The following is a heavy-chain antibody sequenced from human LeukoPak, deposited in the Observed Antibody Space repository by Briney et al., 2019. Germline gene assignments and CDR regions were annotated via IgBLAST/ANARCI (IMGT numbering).Heavy chain of an antibody. J-gene: IGHJ4*02. D-gene: IGHD3-3*01. CDR3: ARRYDFWSGYPTAFDY. Sequence: GGSVKVSCKASGYTFTGYYMYWVRQAPGQGLEWMGFINPNTGGTIYAQKFQARVTMTRDTSISTAYMELRGLISDDTAVYYCARRYDFWSGYPTAFDYWGQGTLVTVSS. CDR1: GYTFTGYY. CDR2: INPNTGGT. V-gene: IGHV1-2*02.